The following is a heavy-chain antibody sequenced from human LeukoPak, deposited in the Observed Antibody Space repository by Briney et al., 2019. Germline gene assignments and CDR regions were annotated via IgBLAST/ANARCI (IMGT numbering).Heavy chain of an antibody. Sequence: SETLSLTCAVCGGSFSGYYWSWIRQPPGKGLDGIGEINHSGSTNYNPSLKSRVTISVDTSKNQFSLKLSSVTAADTAVYYCARGGALAAAGTGWFDPWGQGTLVTVSS. D-gene: IGHD6-13*01. J-gene: IGHJ5*02. CDR2: INHSGST. V-gene: IGHV4-34*01. CDR1: GGSFSGYY. CDR3: ARGGALAAAGTGWFDP.